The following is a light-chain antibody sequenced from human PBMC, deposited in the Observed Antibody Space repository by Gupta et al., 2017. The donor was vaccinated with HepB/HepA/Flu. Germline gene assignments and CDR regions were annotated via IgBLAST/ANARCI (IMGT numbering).Light chain of an antibody. CDR2: YAS. V-gene: IGKV3-11*02. Sequence: EIVLTQSPASLAFAPGDRATLSCRASQSVSTFLAWYQQKPGQHPRLLIYYASRMATGIPARFSGSGCGRDFTLTISSLERDDFAVYKCQQRGNWAPVTFGQGTKLEIK. CDR1: QSVSTF. CDR3: QQRGNWAPVT. J-gene: IGKJ2*01.